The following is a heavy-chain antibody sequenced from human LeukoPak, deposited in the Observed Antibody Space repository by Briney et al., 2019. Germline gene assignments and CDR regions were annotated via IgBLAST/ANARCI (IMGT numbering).Heavy chain of an antibody. J-gene: IGHJ6*03. CDR1: GFTFSDHY. CDR2: TRNKANSYTT. CDR3: ATAARDVDYYYYYMDV. Sequence: GGSLRLSCAAPGFTFSDHYMDWVRQAPGKGLEWVGRTRNKANSYTTEYAASVKGRFTISRDDSKNSLYLQMNSLKTEDTAVYYCATAARDVDYYYYYMDVWGKGTTVTVSS. V-gene: IGHV3-72*01. D-gene: IGHD2-15*01.